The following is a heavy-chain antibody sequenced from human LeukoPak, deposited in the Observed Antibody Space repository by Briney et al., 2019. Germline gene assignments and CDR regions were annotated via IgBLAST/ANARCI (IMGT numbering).Heavy chain of an antibody. V-gene: IGHV1-69*06. CDR2: IIPIFGTA. J-gene: IGHJ6*03. D-gene: IGHD5-24*01. CDR1: GGTFSSYA. Sequence: SVKVSCKASGGTFSSYAISWVRRAPGQGLEWMGGIIPIFGTANYAQKFQGRVTITADKSTSTAYMELSSLRSEDTAVYYCARGKKMATITYYYYYYMDVWGKGTTVTVSS. CDR3: ARGKKMATITYYYYYYMDV.